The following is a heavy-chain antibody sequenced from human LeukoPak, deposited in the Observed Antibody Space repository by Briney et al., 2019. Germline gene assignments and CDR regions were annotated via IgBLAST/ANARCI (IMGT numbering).Heavy chain of an antibody. CDR1: GGTFSSYA. V-gene: IGHV1-69*13. D-gene: IGHD2-2*01. CDR2: FIPIFGTA. CDR3: ARDLVPAARGLDP. Sequence: ASVKVSCKASGGTFSSYAISWVRQAPGQGLEWMGGFIPIFGTANYAQKFQGRVTITADESTGTAYMELSSLRSEDTAVYYCARDLVPAARGLDPWGQGTLVTVSS. J-gene: IGHJ5*02.